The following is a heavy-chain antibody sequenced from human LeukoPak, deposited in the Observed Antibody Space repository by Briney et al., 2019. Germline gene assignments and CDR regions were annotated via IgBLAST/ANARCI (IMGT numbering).Heavy chain of an antibody. J-gene: IGHJ4*02. Sequence: ASETLSLTCAVHGGSFSGYYWTWIRQPPGKGLEWIGSIYYSGSTYYNPSLKSRVTISVDTSKNQFSLKLSSVTAADTAVYYCASGRYSYGLVLGGWGQGTLVTVSS. CDR1: GGSFSGYY. CDR2: IYYSGST. D-gene: IGHD5-18*01. V-gene: IGHV4-34*01. CDR3: ASGRYSYGLVLGG.